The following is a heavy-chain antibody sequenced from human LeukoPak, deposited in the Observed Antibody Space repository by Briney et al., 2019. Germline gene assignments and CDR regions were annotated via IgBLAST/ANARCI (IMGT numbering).Heavy chain of an antibody. D-gene: IGHD4-17*01. CDR3: ARETGSAVGSTDFDY. CDR1: GFTFSTYW. V-gene: IGHV3-74*01. CDR2: ISGDKSHT. Sequence: GGSLRLSCAGSGFTFSTYWIHWVRQAPGQGLVWVSGISGDKSHTAYADSVKGRFTISRDNAKNTLHLQMNSLRDEDTAVYYCARETGSAVGSTDFDYWGQGTLVTVSS. J-gene: IGHJ4*02.